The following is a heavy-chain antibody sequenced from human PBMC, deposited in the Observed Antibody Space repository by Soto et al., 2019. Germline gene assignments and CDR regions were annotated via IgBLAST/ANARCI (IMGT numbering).Heavy chain of an antibody. CDR2: IYYSGST. J-gene: IGHJ4*02. Sequence: PSETLSLTCTVSGGSVSSGSYYWSWIRQPPGKGLEWIGYIYYSGSTNYNPSLKSRVTISVDTSKNQFSLKLSSVTAADTAVYYCARVGPKILPGYCSGGSCYYYFDYWGQGTLVTVSS. CDR1: GGSVSSGSYY. D-gene: IGHD2-15*01. CDR3: ARVGPKILPGYCSGGSCYYYFDY. V-gene: IGHV4-61*01.